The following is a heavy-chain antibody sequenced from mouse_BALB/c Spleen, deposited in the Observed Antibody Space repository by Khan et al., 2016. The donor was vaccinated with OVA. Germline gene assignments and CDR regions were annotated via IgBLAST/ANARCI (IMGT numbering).Heavy chain of an antibody. CDR1: GYSITSDCA. CDR2: ISYSGST. D-gene: IGHD1-1*01. Sequence: EVQLQESGPGLVKPSQSLSLTCTVTGYSITSDCAWNWIRQFPGNKLEWMGYISYSGSTGYNPSLKSRLSITRDTSNNQFFLQLNSVTTEDTATYYCARRYYYGHWYFDVWGAGTTVTVSS. V-gene: IGHV3-2*02. J-gene: IGHJ1*01. CDR3: ARRYYYGHWYFDV.